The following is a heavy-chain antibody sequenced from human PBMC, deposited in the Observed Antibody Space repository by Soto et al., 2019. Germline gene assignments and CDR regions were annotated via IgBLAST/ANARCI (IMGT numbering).Heavy chain of an antibody. V-gene: IGHV1-69*06. J-gene: IGHJ3*02. Sequence: QVQLVQSGAEVKKPGSSVKVSCKASGGTFSSYAISWVRQAPGQGLEWMGGIIPIFGTANYAQKFQGRVTITADKSTSTAYMELSSLRSEDTAVYYCARDLWFGELSTDADACDIWGQGTMVTVSS. CDR1: GGTFSSYA. CDR2: IIPIFGTA. CDR3: ARDLWFGELSTDADACDI. D-gene: IGHD3-10*01.